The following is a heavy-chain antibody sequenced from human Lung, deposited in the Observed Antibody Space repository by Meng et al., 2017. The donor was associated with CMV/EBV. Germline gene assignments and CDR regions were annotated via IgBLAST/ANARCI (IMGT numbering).Heavy chain of an antibody. D-gene: IGHD4/OR15-4a*01. J-gene: IGHJ3*01. V-gene: IGHV1-2*02. CDR1: GYTFTSYD. CDR2: INPNTGGT. Sequence: SVNVSCKASGYTFTSYDINWVRQATGQGLEWMGWINPNTGGTNSAQKFQGRVTMTGDTPISTAYMELSRLNSDDSALCSCARARGLGFRCTNDGLDFWRQGXTVTVSS. CDR3: ARARGLGFRCTNDGLDF.